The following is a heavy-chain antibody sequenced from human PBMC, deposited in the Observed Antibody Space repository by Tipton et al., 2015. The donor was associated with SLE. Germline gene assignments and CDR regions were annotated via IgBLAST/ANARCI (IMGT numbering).Heavy chain of an antibody. Sequence: SLRLSCATSGFTFSDYYMSWIRQAPGKGLEWISYISSGSSPYTNYAASVKGRFTVSRDNTKNSMLLQMNSLRAEDTAVYFCARWSYSNSISSYYSAGVWGQGTTVTVSS. D-gene: IGHD3-22*01. J-gene: IGHJ6*02. CDR1: GFTFSDYY. V-gene: IGHV3-11*06. CDR2: ISSGSSPYT. CDR3: ARWSYSNSISSYYSAGV.